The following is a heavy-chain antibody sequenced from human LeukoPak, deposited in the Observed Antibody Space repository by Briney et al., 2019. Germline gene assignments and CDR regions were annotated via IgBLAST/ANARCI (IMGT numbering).Heavy chain of an antibody. J-gene: IGHJ6*03. D-gene: IGHD1-26*01. Sequence: GGSLRLSCAASGFTFSSYEMNWVRQAPGKGLEWVSSITSGSSYRFYADSVKGRFTISRDNAKNSLYLQMNSLRAEDTAVYYCARDPYSGSYGNYYYYFMDVWGKGTTVTISS. CDR2: ITSGSSYR. CDR3: ARDPYSGSYGNYYYYFMDV. V-gene: IGHV3-21*01. CDR1: GFTFSSYE.